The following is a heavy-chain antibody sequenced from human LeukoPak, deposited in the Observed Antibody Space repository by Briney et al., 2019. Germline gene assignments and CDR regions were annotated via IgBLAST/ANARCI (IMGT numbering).Heavy chain of an antibody. J-gene: IGHJ4*02. D-gene: IGHD6-13*01. CDR3: ARGGIAAAGTFDY. V-gene: IGHV1-69*13. CDR1: GGTFSSYA. CDR2: IIPIFGTA. Sequence: GASVKVSCKASGGTFSSYAISWVRQAPGQGLEWMGGIIPIFGTANYAQKFQGRVTITADESTSTAYMEPSSLRSEDTAVYYCARGGIAAAGTFDYWGQGTLVTVSS.